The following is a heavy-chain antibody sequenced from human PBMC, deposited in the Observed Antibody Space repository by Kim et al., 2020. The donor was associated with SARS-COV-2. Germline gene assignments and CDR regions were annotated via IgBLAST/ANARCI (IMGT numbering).Heavy chain of an antibody. CDR1: GGSFSGYY. CDR3: ARAPGYCSSTSCYSGIYYYGMDV. CDR2: INHSGST. D-gene: IGHD2-2*01. Sequence: SETLSLTCAVYGGSFSGYYWSWIRQPPGKGLEWIGEINHSGSTNYNPSLKSRVTISVDTSKNQFSLKLSSVTAADTAVYYCARAPGYCSSTSCYSGIYYYGMDVWGQGTTVTVSS. J-gene: IGHJ6*02. V-gene: IGHV4-34*01.